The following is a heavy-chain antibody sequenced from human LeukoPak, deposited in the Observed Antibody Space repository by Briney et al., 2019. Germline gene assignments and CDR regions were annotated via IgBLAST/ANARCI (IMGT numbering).Heavy chain of an antibody. Sequence: SETLSLTCTVAGGSISSGSYYWRWIRQPARKGLEWIWRIYTSGSTNYNPSLKSRVTISVDTSKNQFSLKLSSVTAADTAVYYCARESDDYVWGSYYMNYWGQGTLVTVSS. CDR2: IYTSGST. CDR3: ARESDDYVWGSYYMNY. V-gene: IGHV4-61*02. J-gene: IGHJ4*02. CDR1: GGSISSGSYY. D-gene: IGHD3-16*01.